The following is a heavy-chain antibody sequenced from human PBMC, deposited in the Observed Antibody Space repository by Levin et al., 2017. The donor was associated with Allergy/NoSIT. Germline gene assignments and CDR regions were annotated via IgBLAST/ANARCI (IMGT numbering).Heavy chain of an antibody. Sequence: SETLSLTCAVYGGSFSGYYWSWIRQPPGKGLEWIGEINHSGSTNYNPSLKSRVTISVDTSKNQLSLKLSSVTAADTAVYYRAREEDYYDSSGDRQLNYFDYWGQGTLVTVSS. CDR3: AREEDYYDSSGDRQLNYFDY. CDR1: GGSFSGYY. V-gene: IGHV4-34*01. CDR2: INHSGST. D-gene: IGHD3-22*01. J-gene: IGHJ4*02.